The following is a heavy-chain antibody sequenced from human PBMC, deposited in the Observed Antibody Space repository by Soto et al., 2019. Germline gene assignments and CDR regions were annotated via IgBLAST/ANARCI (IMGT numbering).Heavy chain of an antibody. CDR3: AGGGYYDTTGYDNWFDP. CDR1: GYTFTSYY. Sequence: ASVKVSCKASGYTFTSYYMHWLRLAPGQRPEWMGIINPSRVSTSYAQKFQGRATTTRDTSTSTVYMELSSMGSEDTALYYCAGGGYYDTTGYDNWFDPWGQGTLVTVS. V-gene: IGHV1-46*01. J-gene: IGHJ5*02. D-gene: IGHD3-22*01. CDR2: INPSRVST.